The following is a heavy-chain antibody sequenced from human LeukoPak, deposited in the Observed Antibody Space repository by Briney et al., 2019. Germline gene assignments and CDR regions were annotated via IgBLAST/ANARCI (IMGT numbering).Heavy chain of an antibody. D-gene: IGHD2-15*01. J-gene: IGHJ3*02. CDR1: GGSISSSSYY. Sequence: SETLSLTCTVSGGSISSSSYYWGWVRQPPGTGLEWIGSIYYSGSTYYNPSLKSRVTISVDTSNNQFSLKLSSVTAADTAVYYCARDKKVELLDAFDIWGQGTMVTVSS. V-gene: IGHV4-39*07. CDR2: IYYSGST. CDR3: ARDKKVELLDAFDI.